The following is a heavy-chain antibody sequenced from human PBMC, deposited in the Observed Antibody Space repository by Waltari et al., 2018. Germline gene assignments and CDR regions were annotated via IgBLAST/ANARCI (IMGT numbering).Heavy chain of an antibody. Sequence: QVQLQESGQGPVKPSGTLSLTCAVSGYSISGNYWWSWVRQSPEKGLEWIGQVHHSGKTHYNPSLQSRVTISLDKPKNQFSLNLNSVTAADTAVYYCAGDRAIGLFFDYWGRGTLVTVSS. CDR2: VHHSGKT. D-gene: IGHD2-2*01. CDR1: GYSISGNYW. CDR3: AGDRAIGLFFDY. J-gene: IGHJ4*02. V-gene: IGHV4-4*02.